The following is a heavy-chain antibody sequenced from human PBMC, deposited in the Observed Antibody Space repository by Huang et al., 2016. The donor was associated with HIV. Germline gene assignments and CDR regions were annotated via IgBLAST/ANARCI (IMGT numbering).Heavy chain of an antibody. CDR1: GGTFKKYA. J-gene: IGHJ6*03. CDR3: AKVAAGQPFHFYYYMDA. CDR2: SVPLYGSA. D-gene: IGHD3-3*02. Sequence: QVNLVQSGAEVRKPGSSVKVSCKASGGTFKKYAISWVRQAPAQGLEWMGGSVPLYGSAEYAEKVQERVTVTGDGSTNTAYLELDRLTSEDTAVYYCAKVAAGQPFHFYYYMDAWGDGTTVIVSS. V-gene: IGHV1-69*13.